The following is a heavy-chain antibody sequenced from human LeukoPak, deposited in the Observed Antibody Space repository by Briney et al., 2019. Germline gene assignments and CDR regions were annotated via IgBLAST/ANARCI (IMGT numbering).Heavy chain of an antibody. J-gene: IGHJ3*02. Sequence: PGGSLRPSCAASGFTFSSYGMHWVRQAPGKGLEWVAVISYDGSNKYYADSVKGRFTISRDNSKNTLYLQMNSLRAEDTAVYYCARDPLIHDAFDIWGQGTMVTVSS. CDR1: GFTFSSYG. CDR3: ARDPLIHDAFDI. V-gene: IGHV3-30*03. CDR2: ISYDGSNK. D-gene: IGHD3-16*01.